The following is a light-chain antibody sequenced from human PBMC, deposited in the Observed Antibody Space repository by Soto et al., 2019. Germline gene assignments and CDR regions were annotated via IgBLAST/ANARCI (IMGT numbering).Light chain of an antibody. CDR3: AVWDDSLDGVV. V-gene: IGLV1-44*01. CDR2: SND. CDR1: SSNIGDNT. Sequence: QAVVTQPPSASGTPGQSVTISCSGSSSNIGDNTVNWYQQLPGTAPKLLTYSNDQRSSGVPDRFSGSKSGTSASLAISGLQSEDEADYYCAVWDDSLDGVVFGGGTKVTVL. J-gene: IGLJ2*01.